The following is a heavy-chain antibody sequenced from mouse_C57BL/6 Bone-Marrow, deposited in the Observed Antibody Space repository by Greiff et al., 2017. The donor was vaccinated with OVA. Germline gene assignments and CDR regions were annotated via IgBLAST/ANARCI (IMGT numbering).Heavy chain of an antibody. Sequence: EVQLQQSGPVLVKPGASVKMSCKASGYTFTDYYMNWVKQSHGKSLEWIGVINPYNGGTSYNQKCKGKATLTVDKSSSTAYMELNSLTSEDSAVYYCASSRLRSFIYYAMDYWGQGPSVTVSS. CDR2: INPYNGGT. CDR3: ASSRLRSFIYYAMDY. V-gene: IGHV1-19*01. CDR1: GYTFTDYY. J-gene: IGHJ4*01. D-gene: IGHD2-4*01.